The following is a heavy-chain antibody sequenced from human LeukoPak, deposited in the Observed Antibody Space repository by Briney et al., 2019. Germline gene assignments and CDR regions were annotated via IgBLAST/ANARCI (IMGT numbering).Heavy chain of an antibody. V-gene: IGHV4-59*08. CDR3: ARLGVVVTAIYAFDI. CDR1: GGSISSYY. Sequence: SETLSLTCTVSGGSISSYYWSWIRQPPGKGLEWIGYIYYSGSTNYNPSLKSRVTISVDTSKNQFSLKLSSVTAADTAVYYCARLGVVVTAIYAFDIWGQGTMVTVSS. CDR2: IYYSGST. J-gene: IGHJ3*02. D-gene: IGHD2-21*02.